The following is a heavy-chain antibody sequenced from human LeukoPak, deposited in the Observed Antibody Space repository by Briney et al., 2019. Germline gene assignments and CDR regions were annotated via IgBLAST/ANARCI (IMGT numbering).Heavy chain of an antibody. CDR3: AGSYCGGDCLGAFDV. D-gene: IGHD2-21*02. CDR1: GFTFSTYA. J-gene: IGHJ3*01. Sequence: GGSLRLSCSASGFTFSTYAMHWVRQAPGKGLEYVSTISRNGDGTYYADSVKGRFTISRDNAKNSLYLQMNSLRDEDTAVYYCAGSYCGGDCLGAFDVWGQGTMVTVSS. CDR2: ISRNGDGT. V-gene: IGHV3-64*04.